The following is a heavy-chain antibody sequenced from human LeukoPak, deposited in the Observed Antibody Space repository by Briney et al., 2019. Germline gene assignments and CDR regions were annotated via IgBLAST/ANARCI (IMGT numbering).Heavy chain of an antibody. CDR2: IYDSGST. CDR3: ASEYSSSSNWFDP. Sequence: PSETLSLTCTVSGGSIRSSYYYWGWIRQPPGKGLEWIGSIYDSGSTYYNPSLKSRVTISVDTSKNQFSLKLNSVTAADTAVYYCASEYSSSSNWFDPWGQGTLVTVSS. D-gene: IGHD6-6*01. V-gene: IGHV4-39*01. CDR1: GGSIRSSYYY. J-gene: IGHJ5*02.